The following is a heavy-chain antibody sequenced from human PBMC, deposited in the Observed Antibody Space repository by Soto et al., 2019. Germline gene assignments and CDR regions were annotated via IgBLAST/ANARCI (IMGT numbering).Heavy chain of an antibody. CDR1: GGSIGTYS. V-gene: IGHV4-59*08. J-gene: IGHJ4*02. CDR2: IYYRGNT. CDR3: ARHPGYYDILTGYTTYDFDS. Sequence: QVQLQESGPGLVKPSETLSLTCTVSGGSIGTYSWSWIRQPPGKGLEWIGYIYYRGNTDYNPSLQGRVTISLDTPKNQFSLKLSSVTAADTAVYYCARHPGYYDILTGYTTYDFDSWGQGIVVTVSS. D-gene: IGHD3-9*01.